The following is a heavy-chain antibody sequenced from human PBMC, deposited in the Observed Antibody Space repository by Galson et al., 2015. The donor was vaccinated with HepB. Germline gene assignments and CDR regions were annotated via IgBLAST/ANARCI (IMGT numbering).Heavy chain of an antibody. CDR1: GGSFSGYY. V-gene: IGHV4-34*01. CDR2: INHSGST. Sequence: ETLSLTCAVYGGSFSGYYWSWIRQPPGKGLEWIGEINHSGSTNYNPSLKSRVTISVDTSKNQFSLNLSSVTAADTAVYYCARAAAQAFDIWGQGTMVTVSS. CDR3: ARAAAQAFDI. J-gene: IGHJ3*02. D-gene: IGHD6-6*01.